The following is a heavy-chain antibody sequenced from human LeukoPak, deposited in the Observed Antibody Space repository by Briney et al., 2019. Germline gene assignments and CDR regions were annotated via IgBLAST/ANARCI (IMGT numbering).Heavy chain of an antibody. D-gene: IGHD2-15*01. CDR3: ARGYGGYYYYYMNV. CDR2: ISSSSTI. Sequence: GGSLRLSCAASGFTFSSYSMNWVRQAPGKGLEWVSYISSSSTIYYADSVKGRFTISRDNAKYSLYLQMNSLRAEDTAVYYCARGYGGYYYYYMNVWGKGTTVTVSS. CDR1: GFTFSSYS. J-gene: IGHJ6*03. V-gene: IGHV3-48*01.